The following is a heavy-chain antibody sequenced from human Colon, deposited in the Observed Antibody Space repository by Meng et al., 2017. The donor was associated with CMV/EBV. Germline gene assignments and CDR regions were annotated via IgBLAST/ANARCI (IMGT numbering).Heavy chain of an antibody. CDR1: GGSFSSSSYY. J-gene: IGHJ4*02. CDR3: AREADFTNVDY. V-gene: IGHV4-39*07. Sequence: SETLSLTCIVSGGSFSSSSYYWGWIRQPPGKGLEWIGSIFYGGTTYYNPSLKSRVTISVDTSKNQFSLKLSSVTAADTAVYYCAREADFTNVDYWGQGTLVTVSS. CDR2: IFYGGTT. D-gene: IGHD4-11*01.